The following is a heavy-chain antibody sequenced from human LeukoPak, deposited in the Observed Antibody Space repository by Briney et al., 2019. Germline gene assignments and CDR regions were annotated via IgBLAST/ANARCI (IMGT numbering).Heavy chain of an antibody. Sequence: SETLSLTCAVYGGSFSSYYWSWIRQPAGKGLEWIGRIYTSGSTNYNPSLKSRVTMSVDTSKNQFSLKLSSVTAADTAVYYCARVGGTVTGFDYWGQGTLVTVSS. J-gene: IGHJ4*01. CDR1: GGSFSSYY. CDR3: ARVGGTVTGFDY. CDR2: IYTSGST. V-gene: IGHV4-59*10. D-gene: IGHD4-17*01.